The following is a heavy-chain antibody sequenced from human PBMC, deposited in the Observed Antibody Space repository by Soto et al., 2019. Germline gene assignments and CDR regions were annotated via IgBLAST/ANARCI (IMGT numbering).Heavy chain of an antibody. CDR1: GFTFNNFW. CDR2: INSDGTTT. Sequence: EVQLVESGGGLVQPGGSLRLSCAASGFTFNNFWMYWVRQTPEKGLVWVSGINSDGTTTIYADSVKGRCTISRDNAKNTLYLQMNSLTVGDTAIYYCVRDIRWGQGTLVTVSS. V-gene: IGHV3-74*01. CDR3: VRDIR. J-gene: IGHJ4*02.